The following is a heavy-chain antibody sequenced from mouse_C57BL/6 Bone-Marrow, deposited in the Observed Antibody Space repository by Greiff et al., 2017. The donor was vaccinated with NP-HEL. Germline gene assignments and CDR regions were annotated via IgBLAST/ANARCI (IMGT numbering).Heavy chain of an antibody. CDR1: GFTFSSYA. CDR2: ISDGGSYT. CDR3: ARGQRVWSAY. Sequence: EVQVVESGGGLVKPGGSLKLSCAASGFTFSSYAMSWVRQTPEKRLEWVATISDGGSYTYYPDNVKGRFTISRDNAKNNLSLQMSHLKSEDTAMYYCARGQRVWSAYWGQGTLVTVSA. J-gene: IGHJ3*01. V-gene: IGHV5-4*01. D-gene: IGHD2-10*02.